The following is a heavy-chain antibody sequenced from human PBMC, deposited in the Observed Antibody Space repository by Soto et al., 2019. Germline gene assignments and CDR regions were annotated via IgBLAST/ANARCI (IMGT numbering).Heavy chain of an antibody. J-gene: IGHJ4*02. CDR3: ATGGINSSSWFSFDY. CDR1: GYTFTSYG. V-gene: IGHV1-18*01. D-gene: IGHD6-13*01. CDR2: ISAYNGNT. Sequence: ASVKVSCKASGYTFTSYGISWVRQAPGQGLEWMGWISAYNGNTNYAQKLQGRVTMTTDTSTSTAYMELRSLRSADTAVYYCATGGINSSSWFSFDYWGQGTLVTVSS.